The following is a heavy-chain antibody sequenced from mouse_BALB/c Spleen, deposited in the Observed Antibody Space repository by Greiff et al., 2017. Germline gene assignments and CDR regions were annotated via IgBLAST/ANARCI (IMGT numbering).Heavy chain of an antibody. CDR2: IYPGDGST. V-gene: IGHV1S56*01. J-gene: IGHJ4*01. CDR1: GYTFTSYY. Sequence: QVQLQQSGPELVKPGASVKMSCKASGYTFTSYYIHWVKQRPGQGLEWIGWIYPGDGSTKYNEKFKGKTTLTADKSSSTAYMLLSSLTSEDSAIYFCATEDYAMDYWGQGTSVTVSS. CDR3: ATEDYAMDY.